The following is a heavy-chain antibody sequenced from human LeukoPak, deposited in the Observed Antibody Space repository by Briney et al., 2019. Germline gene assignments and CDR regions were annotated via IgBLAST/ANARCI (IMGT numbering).Heavy chain of an antibody. V-gene: IGHV3-48*02. J-gene: IGHJ3*02. CDR2: ISSSSSTI. D-gene: IGHD3-10*01. CDR3: ARRWFGESYGALDI. Sequence: GGSLRLSCAASGFTFSSYSMNWVRQAPGKGLEWVSYISSSSSTIYYADSVKGRFTISRDNAKNSLYLQMNSPRDEDTAVYYCARRWFGESYGALDIWGQGTMVTVSS. CDR1: GFTFSSYS.